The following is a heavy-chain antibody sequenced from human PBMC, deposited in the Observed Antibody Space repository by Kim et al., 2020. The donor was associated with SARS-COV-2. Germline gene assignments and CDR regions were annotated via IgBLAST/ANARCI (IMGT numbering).Heavy chain of an antibody. V-gene: IGHV3-74*01. CDR3: VRSFLGSTEF. J-gene: IGHJ4*02. CDR2: INVDGTIT. CDR1: GFTLSSFW. Sequence: GGSLRLSCAASGFTLSSFWMHWVRQAPGKGLVWVSRINVDGTITTYADSVKGRFTISRDSAKNTLYLQMNSLGADDAAVYYCVRSFLGSTEFWGQGTPVTVSS. D-gene: IGHD4-4*01.